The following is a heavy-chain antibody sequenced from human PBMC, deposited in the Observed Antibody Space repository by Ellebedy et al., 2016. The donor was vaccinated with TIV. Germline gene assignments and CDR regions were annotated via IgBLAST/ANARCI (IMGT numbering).Heavy chain of an antibody. CDR1: SYTFTSYG. CDR3: ARDLERIWFDY. D-gene: IGHD2-15*01. Sequence: ASVKVSXKASSYTFTSYGISWVRQAPGQGLEWMGWISAYNGNTNYAQKLQGRVTMTTDTSTSTAYMELRSLRSDDTAVYYCARDLERIWFDYWGQGTLVTVSS. J-gene: IGHJ4*02. CDR2: ISAYNGNT. V-gene: IGHV1-18*01.